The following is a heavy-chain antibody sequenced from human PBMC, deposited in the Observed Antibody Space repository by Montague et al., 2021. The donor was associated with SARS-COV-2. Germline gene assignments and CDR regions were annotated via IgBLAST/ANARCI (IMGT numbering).Heavy chain of an antibody. J-gene: IGHJ5*02. V-gene: IGHV3-21*01. Sequence: SLRLSCAASGFTFSSYYMNWVRQAPGKGLEWVSSISRSSSYIYYADSVKGRFTISRDNAKNSLYLQMNSLIAEDTAVYYCARDLPSFFLGIAVAGPFDPWGQGTLVTVSS. CDR1: GFTFSSYY. CDR2: ISRSSSYI. CDR3: ARDLPSFFLGIAVAGPFDP. D-gene: IGHD6-19*01.